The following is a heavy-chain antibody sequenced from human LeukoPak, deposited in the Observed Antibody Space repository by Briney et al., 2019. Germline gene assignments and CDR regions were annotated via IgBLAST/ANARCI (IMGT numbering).Heavy chain of an antibody. D-gene: IGHD3-3*01. CDR1: GYSFTNYY. CDR3: AREHDFLIGYSFDY. V-gene: IGHV1-46*01. Sequence: ASVKVSCKASGYSFTNYYMYWVRQAPGQGLEWMGVINPSGGSTSYAQKFQGRVILTRDTSTSAVYMELSSLRSEDTAEYYCAREHDFLIGYSFDYWGQGTLVTVSS. J-gene: IGHJ4*02. CDR2: INPSGGST.